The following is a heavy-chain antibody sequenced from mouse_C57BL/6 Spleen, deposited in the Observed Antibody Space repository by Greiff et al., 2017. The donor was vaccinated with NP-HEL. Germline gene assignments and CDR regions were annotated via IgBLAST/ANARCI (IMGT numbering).Heavy chain of an antibody. V-gene: IGHV1-15*01. D-gene: IGHD1-1*01. CDR3: TRSMDYYGDFDY. J-gene: IGHJ2*01. CDR1: GYTFTDYE. CDR2: IDPETGGT. Sequence: SGAELVRPGASVTLSCKASGYTFTDYEMHWVKQTPVHGLEWIGAIDPETGGTAYNQKFKGKAILTADKSSSTAYMELRSLTSEDSAVYYCTRSMDYYGDFDYWGQGTTLTVSS.